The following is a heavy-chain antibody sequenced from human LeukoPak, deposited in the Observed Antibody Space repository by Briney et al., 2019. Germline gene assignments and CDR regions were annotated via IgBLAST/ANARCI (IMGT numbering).Heavy chain of an antibody. CDR1: GGSISSYY. CDR3: ARYEGYCSGGSCFNWFDP. CDR2: IYYSGCT. D-gene: IGHD2-15*01. Sequence: PSETLSLTCTVSGGSISSYYWSWLRHPPGKGLEWLGYIYYSGCTKYNPSLKRRVTISVDTSKNQFSLKLSSVTSADTAVYYCARYEGYCSGGSCFNWFDPWGQGTLVIVSA. V-gene: IGHV4-59*01. J-gene: IGHJ5*02.